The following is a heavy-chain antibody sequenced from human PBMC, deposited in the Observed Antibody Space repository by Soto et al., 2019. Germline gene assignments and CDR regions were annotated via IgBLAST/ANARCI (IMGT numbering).Heavy chain of an antibody. V-gene: IGHV3-9*01. CDR2: ISWNSGSI. J-gene: IGHJ4*02. D-gene: IGHD2-15*01. CDR3: SLYCSGGSCGY. CDR1: GFTFDDYA. Sequence: GGSLRLSCAASGFTFDDYAMHWVRQAPGKGLEWVSGISWNSGSIGYADSVKGRFTISRDNAKNSLYLQMNSLRAEDTALYYCSLYCSGGSCGYWGQGTLVTVSS.